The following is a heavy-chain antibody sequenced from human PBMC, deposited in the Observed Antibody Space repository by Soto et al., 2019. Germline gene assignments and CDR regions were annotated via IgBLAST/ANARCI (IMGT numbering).Heavy chain of an antibody. CDR2: IYRSGST. CDR3: MRAHESGDFFGMYV. CDR1: GGSVSSGSNY. D-gene: IGHD3-10*01. Sequence: SETLSLTCSVSGGSVSSGSNYGGWVRQPPGKELEFIGYIYRSGSTRVNTSLKSRVILSMETSKNQFSLNLTSVTALDTAVYFCMRAHESGDFFGMYVWGPGTTVTVSS. V-gene: IGHV4-61*01. J-gene: IGHJ6*02.